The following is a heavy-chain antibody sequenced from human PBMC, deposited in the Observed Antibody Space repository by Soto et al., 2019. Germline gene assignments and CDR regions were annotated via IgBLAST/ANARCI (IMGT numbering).Heavy chain of an antibody. J-gene: IGHJ4*02. V-gene: IGHV3-7*01. D-gene: IGHD6-19*01. Sequence: PGGSLRLSCAASEFMFSMYLMSWVRQAPGKGLEWVANVNQDGSEKYYADSVKGRFAISRDNTKNLLSLQMNSLRAEDTAIYYCARAVRGVLVAGFDYWGQGALVTVSS. CDR3: ARAVRGVLVAGFDY. CDR2: VNQDGSEK. CDR1: EFMFSMYL.